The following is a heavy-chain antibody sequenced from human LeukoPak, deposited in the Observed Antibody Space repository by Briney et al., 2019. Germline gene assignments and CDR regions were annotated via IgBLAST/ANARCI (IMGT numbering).Heavy chain of an antibody. CDR1: GFTFSSYA. J-gene: IGHJ4*02. CDR2: ISYDGSNK. CDR3: AKDSPSIVVVPAAPFDY. V-gene: IGHV3-30-3*01. Sequence: PGGSLRLSCAASGFTFSSYAMHWVRQAPGKGLEWVAVISYDGSNKYYADSVKGRFTISRDNSKNTLYLQMNSLRAEDTAVYYCAKDSPSIVVVPAAPFDYWGQGTLVTVSS. D-gene: IGHD2-2*01.